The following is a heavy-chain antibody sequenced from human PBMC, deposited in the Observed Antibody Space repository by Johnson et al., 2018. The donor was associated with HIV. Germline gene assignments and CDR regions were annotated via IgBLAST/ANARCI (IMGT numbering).Heavy chain of an antibody. Sequence: VESGGGVVQPGRSLRLSCAASGFTFSSYAMHWDRQGPGKGLEWVAGIGSNGLTIGYVDSVKGRLTISRDDATNSLYLQMNSLRAGDTAVYYCARSRWGSTLGEDAFDIWGQGTMVIVSS. D-gene: IGHD1-26*01. V-gene: IGHV3-9*01. CDR2: IGSNGLTI. CDR3: ARSRWGSTLGEDAFDI. CDR1: GFTFSSYA. J-gene: IGHJ3*02.